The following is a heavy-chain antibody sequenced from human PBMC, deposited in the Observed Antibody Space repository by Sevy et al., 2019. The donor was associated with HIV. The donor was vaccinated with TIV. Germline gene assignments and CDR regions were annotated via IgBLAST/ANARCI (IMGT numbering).Heavy chain of an antibody. CDR1: GYTFTNCY. Sequence: ASVKVSCKTSGYTFTNCYIHWVRQAPGQGLEWMGLINPSGGSTSYAQKFQGRVTMTRDTSTSTVYMELSSLRSEDTAVYYCARVFYYDYSGPGYWGQGTLVTVSS. CDR2: INPSGGST. CDR3: ARVFYYDYSGPGY. D-gene: IGHD3-22*01. J-gene: IGHJ4*02. V-gene: IGHV1-46*03.